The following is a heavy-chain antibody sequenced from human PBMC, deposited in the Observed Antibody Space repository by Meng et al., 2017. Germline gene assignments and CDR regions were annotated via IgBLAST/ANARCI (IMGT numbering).Heavy chain of an antibody. Sequence: QVQVLQSGVECKKPGSSVKGSCKASGGTFSSYAISWVRQAPGQGLEWMGGIIPIFGTANYAQKFQGRVTITADESTSTAYMELSSLRSEDTAVYYCAREGPCGGDCSGFDYWGQGTLVTVPQ. J-gene: IGHJ4*02. CDR3: AREGPCGGDCSGFDY. CDR2: IIPIFGTA. D-gene: IGHD2-21*02. V-gene: IGHV1-69*01. CDR1: GGTFSSYA.